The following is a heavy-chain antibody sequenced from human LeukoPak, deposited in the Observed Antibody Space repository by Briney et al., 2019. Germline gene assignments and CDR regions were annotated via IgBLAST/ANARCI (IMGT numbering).Heavy chain of an antibody. CDR1: GFTFSSYA. CDR2: LSGSGGST. CDR3: AKSFAGGNSPIDY. Sequence: GGSLKLSCAASGFTFSSYAMSWFRQAPGKGREWVSALSGSGGSTYYANSVKGRFTISRDNSKNTLYLQMNSLRAEDTAVYYCAKSFAGGNSPIDYWGQGTLVTVSS. J-gene: IGHJ4*02. D-gene: IGHD4-23*01. V-gene: IGHV3-23*01.